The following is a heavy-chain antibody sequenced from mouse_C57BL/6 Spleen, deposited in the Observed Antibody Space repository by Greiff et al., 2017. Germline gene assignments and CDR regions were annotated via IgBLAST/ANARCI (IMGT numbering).Heavy chain of an antibody. J-gene: IGHJ3*01. Sequence: QVQLQQSGAELARPGASVKLSCKASGYTFTSYGISWVKQRTGQGLEWIGEIYPRSGNTYYNEKFKGKATLTADKSSSTAYMELRSLTSEDSAVYVCARPGDDYDWFAYWGQGTLVTVSA. CDR2: IYPRSGNT. CDR3: ARPGDDYDWFAY. D-gene: IGHD2-4*01. V-gene: IGHV1-81*01. CDR1: GYTFTSYG.